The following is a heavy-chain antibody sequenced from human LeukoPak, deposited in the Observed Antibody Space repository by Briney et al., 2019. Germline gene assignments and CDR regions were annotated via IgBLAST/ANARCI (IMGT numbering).Heavy chain of an antibody. D-gene: IGHD3-10*01. CDR3: ARAYGSGSYGSLC. CDR2: INPNTGGT. Sequence: ASVKVSCKASGYIFTDYYLHWVRQAPGQGLEWMAWINPNTGGTDYAQKFQGRVMMTTDTSITTAYMEMSRLTSDDTAVYYCARAYGSGSYGSLCWGQGTLVTVSS. J-gene: IGHJ4*02. CDR1: GYIFTDYY. V-gene: IGHV1-2*02.